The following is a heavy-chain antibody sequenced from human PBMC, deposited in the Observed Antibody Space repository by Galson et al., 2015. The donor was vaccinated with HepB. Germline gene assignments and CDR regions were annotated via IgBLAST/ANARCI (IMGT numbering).Heavy chain of an antibody. Sequence: SVKVSCKASGYTFTSYYMHWVRQAPGQGLEWMGIINPSGGSTSYAQKFQGRVTMTRDTSTSTVYMELSSLRSEDTAVYYCARVSTGTTDILGDAFDIWGQGTMVTVSS. V-gene: IGHV1-46*03. CDR1: GYTFTSYY. CDR3: ARVSTGTTDILGDAFDI. CDR2: INPSGGST. J-gene: IGHJ3*02. D-gene: IGHD1-1*01.